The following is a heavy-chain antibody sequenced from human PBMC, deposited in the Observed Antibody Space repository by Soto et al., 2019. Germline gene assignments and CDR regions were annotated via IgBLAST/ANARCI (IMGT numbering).Heavy chain of an antibody. CDR2: IYGGGST. D-gene: IGHD1-7*01. CDR1: GFTVSSNY. CDR3: ARGELGSLGYYYYYMDV. J-gene: IGHJ6*03. V-gene: IGHV3-66*01. Sequence: EVQLVESGGGLVQPGGSLRLSCAASGFTVSSNYMSWVRQAPGKGLEWVSVIYGGGSTYYADSVKGRFTISRDNSKNTLYLQMNSLRAEDTAVYYCARGELGSLGYYYYYMDVWGTGTTVTVSS.